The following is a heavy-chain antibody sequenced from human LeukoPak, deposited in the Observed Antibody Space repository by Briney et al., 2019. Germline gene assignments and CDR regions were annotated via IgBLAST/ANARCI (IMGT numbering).Heavy chain of an antibody. CDR3: TRALTRGGILDF. D-gene: IGHD3-16*01. J-gene: IGHJ4*02. Sequence: PGGTLRLSCAASGFTFSSYGMSWVRQAPGKGLEWVGFIRSKAYGGTTEYAASVKGRFTISRDDSKSIAYLQVNSLKTEDTAVYYCTRALTRGGILDFWGQGTLVTVSS. V-gene: IGHV3-49*04. CDR2: IRSKAYGGTT. CDR1: GFTFSSYG.